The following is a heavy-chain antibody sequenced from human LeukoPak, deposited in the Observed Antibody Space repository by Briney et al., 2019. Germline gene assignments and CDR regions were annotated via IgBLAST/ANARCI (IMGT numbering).Heavy chain of an antibody. D-gene: IGHD5-18*01. V-gene: IGHV3-30*18. Sequence: GGSLRLSCAASGFTFSSYGMHWVRQAPGKGLEWVAVISYDGSNKYYADSVKGRFTISRDNSKNTLYLHMNRLRADDTAIYYCAKDTPRGYNFGYFDYWGQGTLVTVSS. J-gene: IGHJ4*02. CDR1: GFTFSSYG. CDR2: ISYDGSNK. CDR3: AKDTPRGYNFGYFDY.